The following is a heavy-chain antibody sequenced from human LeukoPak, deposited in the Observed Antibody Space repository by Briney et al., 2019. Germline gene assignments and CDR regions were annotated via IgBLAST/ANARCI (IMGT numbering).Heavy chain of an antibody. J-gene: IGHJ5*02. CDR2: IYSDGST. D-gene: IGHD2-2*02. V-gene: IGHV3-53*01. CDR3: ARERGTYCSSTSCYREQLWFDP. Sequence: GGSLRLSCAASGFTVSSNYMSWVRQAPGKGLEWVSVIYSDGSTYYADSVKGRFTISRDNSKNTLYLQMNSLRAEDTAVYYCARERGTYCSSTSCYREQLWFDPWGQGTLVTVSS. CDR1: GFTVSSNY.